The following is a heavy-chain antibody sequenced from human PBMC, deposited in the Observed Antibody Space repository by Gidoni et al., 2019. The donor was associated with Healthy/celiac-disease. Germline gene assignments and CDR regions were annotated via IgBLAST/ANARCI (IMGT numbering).Heavy chain of an antibody. J-gene: IGHJ4*02. CDR1: GGSFSGYY. Sequence: QVQLQQWGAGLLKPSETLSLTCAVYGGSFSGYYWSWIRQPPGKGLEWIGEINHSGSTNYNPSLKSRVTISVDTSKNQFSLKLSSVTAADTAVYYCARTLRNPSKQGNYFDYWGQGTLVTVSS. CDR2: INHSGST. V-gene: IGHV4-34*01. CDR3: ARTLRNPSKQGNYFDY.